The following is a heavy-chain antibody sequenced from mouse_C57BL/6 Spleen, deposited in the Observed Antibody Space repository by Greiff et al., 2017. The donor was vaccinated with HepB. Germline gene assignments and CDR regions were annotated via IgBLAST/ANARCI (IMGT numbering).Heavy chain of an antibody. Sequence: QVQLQQSGAELARPGASVKLSCKASGYTFTSYGISWVKQRTGQGLEWIGEIYPRSGNTYYNEKFKGKATLTADKSSSTAYMELRSLTSEDSAVYFWARRVRLRRFDYWGQGTTLTVSS. J-gene: IGHJ2*01. CDR3: ARRVRLRRFDY. V-gene: IGHV1-81*01. CDR1: GYTFTSYG. D-gene: IGHD2-4*01. CDR2: IYPRSGNT.